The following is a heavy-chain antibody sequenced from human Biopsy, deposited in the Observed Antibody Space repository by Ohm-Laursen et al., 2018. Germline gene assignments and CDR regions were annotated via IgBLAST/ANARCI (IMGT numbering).Heavy chain of an antibody. V-gene: IGHV4-39*07. CDR2: INHRGRS. J-gene: IGHJ4*02. Sequence: PGTLSLTCSVSGGSINSGGHFWGWVRQSPGQGLEWIGEINHRGRSSYSPSLQSRVTISVDASKNQFSLKMKSVTAADTAVYFCAREGGGLLPIRLTDFWGPGMMVTVSS. CDR3: AREGGGLLPIRLTDF. D-gene: IGHD1-26*01. CDR1: GGSINSGGHF.